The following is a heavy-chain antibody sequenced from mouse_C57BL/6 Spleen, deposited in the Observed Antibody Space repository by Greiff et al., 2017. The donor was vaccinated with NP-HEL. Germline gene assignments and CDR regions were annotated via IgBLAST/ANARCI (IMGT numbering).Heavy chain of an antibody. J-gene: IGHJ1*03. CDR2: IDPSDSYT. Sequence: VQLQQPGAELVKPGASVKLSCKASGYTFTSYWMQWVKQRPGQGLEWIGEIDPSDSYTNYNQKFKGKATLTVDTSSSTAYMQLSSLTSEDSAVYYFARDNYGYFDVGGTGTTVTVSS. V-gene: IGHV1-50*01. CDR1: GYTFTSYW. CDR3: ARDNYGYFDV.